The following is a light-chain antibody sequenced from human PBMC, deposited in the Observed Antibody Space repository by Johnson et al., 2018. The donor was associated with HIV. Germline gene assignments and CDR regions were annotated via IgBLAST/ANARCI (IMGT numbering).Light chain of an antibody. CDR1: SSNIENNY. Sequence: QSVLTQPPSVSAASGQRVDISCSGSSSNIENNYLSWYQQVPGTAPKLLIYDNNKRPSGIPDRFSGSKSGTSATLGITGLQTGDEADYYCGTWDSSLSAGVFGTGTKVTVL. J-gene: IGLJ1*01. V-gene: IGLV1-51*01. CDR2: DNN. CDR3: GTWDSSLSAGV.